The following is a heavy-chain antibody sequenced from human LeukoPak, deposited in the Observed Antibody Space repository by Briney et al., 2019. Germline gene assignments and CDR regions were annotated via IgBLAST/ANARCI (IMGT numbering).Heavy chain of an antibody. J-gene: IGHJ6*03. Sequence: GGSLRLSCAASGFTFSSYAMHWVRQAPGKGLEWVAVISYDGSNKYYADSVKGRFTISRDNSKNTLYLQMNSLRAEDTAVYYCAKLTADYYYYYMDVWGKGTTVTVSS. D-gene: IGHD4/OR15-4a*01. CDR3: AKLTADYYYYYMDV. CDR2: ISYDGSNK. V-gene: IGHV3-30-3*02. CDR1: GFTFSSYA.